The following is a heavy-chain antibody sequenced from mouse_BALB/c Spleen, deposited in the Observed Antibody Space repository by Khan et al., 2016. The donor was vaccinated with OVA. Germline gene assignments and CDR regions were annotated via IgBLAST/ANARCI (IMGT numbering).Heavy chain of an antibody. CDR2: INTYTGEP. D-gene: IGHD1-1*01. V-gene: IGHV9-1*02. CDR3: ARGLNYYGSWFAY. CDR1: EYTFTNYG. Sequence: QIQLVQSGPELKKPGETVKISCEASEYTFTNYGMNWVKQAPGKGLKWMGWINTYTGEPTYADDFKGRFAFSLETSASTAYLQINNLKNEDMATYFCARGLNYYGSWFAYWGQGTLVTVSA. J-gene: IGHJ3*01.